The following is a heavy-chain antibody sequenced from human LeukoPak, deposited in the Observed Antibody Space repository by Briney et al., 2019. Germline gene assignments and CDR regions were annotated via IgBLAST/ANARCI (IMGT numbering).Heavy chain of an antibody. CDR2: ISAYNGNT. D-gene: IGHD6-6*01. CDR1: GYTFTSYG. CDR3: ASTSSSCIFGLCSMYYFDY. Sequence: ASVKVSCKASGYTFTSYGISWVRQAPGQGLEWMGWISAYNGNTNYAQKLQGRVTMTTDTSTSTAYMELRSLRSDDTAVYYCASTSSSCIFGLCSMYYFDYWGQGTLVTVSS. J-gene: IGHJ4*02. V-gene: IGHV1-18*01.